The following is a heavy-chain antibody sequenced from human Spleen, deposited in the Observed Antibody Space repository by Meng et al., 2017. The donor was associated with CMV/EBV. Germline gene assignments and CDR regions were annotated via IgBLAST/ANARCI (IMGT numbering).Heavy chain of an antibody. CDR3: AKDPLARFLEWSRMDGDY. CDR2: IHYGNTNK. CDR1: YG. Sequence: YGMCRLHQSRDTGLGWVAFIHYGNTNKKSAASVQGRFTISRDNSKNTLYLQMNSLGADDTAVYYCAKDPLARFLEWSRMDGDYWGQGTLVTVSS. J-gene: IGHJ4*02. D-gene: IGHD3-3*01. V-gene: IGHV3-30*02.